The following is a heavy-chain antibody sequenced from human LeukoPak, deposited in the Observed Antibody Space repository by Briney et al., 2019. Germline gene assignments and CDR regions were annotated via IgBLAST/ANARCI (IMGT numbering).Heavy chain of an antibody. V-gene: IGHV3-21*01. Sequence: GGSLRLSCAASGFTLSSYSMNWVRQAPGKGLEWVSSISSSSSNIYYADSVKGRFTISRDNAKNSLYLQMNSLRAEDTAVYYCARGPTMKMDVWGKGTTVTVSS. CDR2: ISSSSSNI. D-gene: IGHD3-22*01. CDR3: ARGPTMKMDV. CDR1: GFTLSSYS. J-gene: IGHJ6*04.